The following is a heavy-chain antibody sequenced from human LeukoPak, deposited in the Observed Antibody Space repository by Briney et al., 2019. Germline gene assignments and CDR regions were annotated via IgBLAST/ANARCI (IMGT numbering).Heavy chain of an antibody. D-gene: IGHD2-2*01. CDR2: VSGSGDS. CDR3: ARDWYQLLGYNWFDP. Sequence: GGSLRLSXAASGFTFKNYAMSWVRQAPGKGLEWVSAVSGSGDSYYADSVKGRFTISRDNSKNTLYLQMNSLRAEDTAVYYCARDWYQLLGYNWFDPWGQGTLVTVSS. CDR1: GFTFKNYA. J-gene: IGHJ5*02. V-gene: IGHV3-23*01.